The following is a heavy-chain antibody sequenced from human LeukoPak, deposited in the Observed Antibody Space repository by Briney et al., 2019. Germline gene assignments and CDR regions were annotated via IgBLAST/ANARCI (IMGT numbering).Heavy chain of an antibody. CDR3: AREGYSSGWYVESWFDP. V-gene: IGHV4-61*02. CDR1: GGSISSGSYY. J-gene: IGHJ5*02. Sequence: PSETLSLTCTVSGGSISSGSYYWSWIRQPAGKGPEWIGRIYTSGSTNYNPSLKSRVTISVDTSKNQFSLRLSSVTAADTAVYYCAREGYSSGWYVESWFDPWGQGTLVTVSS. CDR2: IYTSGST. D-gene: IGHD6-19*01.